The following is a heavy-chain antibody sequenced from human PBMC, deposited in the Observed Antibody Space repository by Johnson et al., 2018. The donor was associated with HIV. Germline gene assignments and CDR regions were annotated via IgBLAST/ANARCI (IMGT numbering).Heavy chain of an antibody. Sequence: VQLVESGGGLTKPAWSPRLSCAASQFTFSSYAMSWVRQAPGKGLEWVSAISGSGGSTYYADSVKGRFTIPRDNSKNTLYLQMNSLRAEDTAVYYCAKDNYYYDSSGYYPDAFDIWGQGTMVTVSS. CDR2: ISGSGGST. CDR1: QFTFSSYA. V-gene: IGHV3-23*04. D-gene: IGHD3-22*01. CDR3: AKDNYYYDSSGYYPDAFDI. J-gene: IGHJ3*02.